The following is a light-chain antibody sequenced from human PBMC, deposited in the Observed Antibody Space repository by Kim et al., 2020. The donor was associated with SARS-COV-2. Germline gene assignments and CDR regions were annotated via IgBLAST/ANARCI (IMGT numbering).Light chain of an antibody. J-gene: IGKJ2*01. Sequence: EIVMTQSPATLSVSPGERATLSCRASQSVSSNLAWYQQKPGQALRLLIYGASTRATGIPARFSGSGSGTEFTLTISSLQSEDFAVYYCQQYNNWPPYTFGHGTKLEI. CDR1: QSVSSN. CDR3: QQYNNWPPYT. CDR2: GAS. V-gene: IGKV3-15*01.